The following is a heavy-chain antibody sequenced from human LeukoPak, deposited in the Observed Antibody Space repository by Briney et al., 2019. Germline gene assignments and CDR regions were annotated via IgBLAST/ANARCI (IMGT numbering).Heavy chain of an antibody. Sequence: GGSLRLSCAASGFMFSSYWMNWVRQAPGRGLEWVANIKQDGSVENYVDSVKGRFTISRDNAKNSLYLQMNSLRAEDTAVYYCARDPVGAPYYDYWGQGTLVTVSS. D-gene: IGHD1-26*01. CDR2: IKQDGSVE. J-gene: IGHJ4*02. CDR1: GFMFSSYW. CDR3: ARDPVGAPYYDY. V-gene: IGHV3-7*01.